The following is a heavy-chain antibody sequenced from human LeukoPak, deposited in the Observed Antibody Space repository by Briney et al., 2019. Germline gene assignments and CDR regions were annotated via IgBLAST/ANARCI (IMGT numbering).Heavy chain of an antibody. CDR3: ARVPYGMDV. CDR1: GFIFSDYS. J-gene: IGHJ6*02. Sequence: GGSLRLSCAASGFIFSDYSMDWVRQAPGKGLEWVSSVSSGSSYIYYEDSVKGRFTISRDNAKNSLYLQMNSLRAEDTAVYYCARVPYGMDVWGQGTTVTVSS. V-gene: IGHV3-21*01. CDR2: VSSGSSYI.